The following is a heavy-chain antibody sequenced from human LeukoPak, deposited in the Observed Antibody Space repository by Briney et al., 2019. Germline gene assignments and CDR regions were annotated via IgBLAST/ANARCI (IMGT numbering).Heavy chain of an antibody. Sequence: SVTLSLTCAVAGYSISSGYYWGWIRQPPGKGLEWIGSIYHSGSTYYNPSLKSRVTISVDTSKNQFSLKLSSVTAADTAVYYCAKVGYCSSTSCYWKYNWFDPWGQGTLVTVSS. CDR1: GYSISSGYY. CDR2: IYHSGST. V-gene: IGHV4-38-2*01. D-gene: IGHD2-2*01. CDR3: AKVGYCSSTSCYWKYNWFDP. J-gene: IGHJ5*02.